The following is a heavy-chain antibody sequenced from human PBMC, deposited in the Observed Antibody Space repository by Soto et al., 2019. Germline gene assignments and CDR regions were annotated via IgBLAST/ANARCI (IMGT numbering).Heavy chain of an antibody. V-gene: IGHV1-3*01. D-gene: IGHD3-22*01. CDR1: GYTFTDYA. CDR2: INASSGRT. CDR3: ARDYESDFSGYYYYGMDD. J-gene: IGHJ6*04. Sequence: GASVKVSCKASGYTFTDYAMHWVRQAPGQRLEWLGWINASSGRTKYSQKFQGRVTMTRDTSASTAYIDLSSLKSEDTAVYYCARDYESDFSGYYYYGMDDWGKSTTVTVTS.